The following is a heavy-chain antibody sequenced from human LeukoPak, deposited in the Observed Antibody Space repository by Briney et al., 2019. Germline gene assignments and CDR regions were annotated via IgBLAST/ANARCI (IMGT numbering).Heavy chain of an antibody. CDR2: IIPIFGTA. J-gene: IGHJ4*02. CDR3: ARGNRYSYGPIDY. Sequence: SVKVSCKASGGTFSSYAISWVRQAPGQGLEWMGRIIPIFGTANYAQKFQGGVTITTDESTSTAYMELSSLRSEDTAVYYCARGNRYSYGPIDYWGQGTLVTVSS. CDR1: GGTFSSYA. D-gene: IGHD5-18*01. V-gene: IGHV1-69*05.